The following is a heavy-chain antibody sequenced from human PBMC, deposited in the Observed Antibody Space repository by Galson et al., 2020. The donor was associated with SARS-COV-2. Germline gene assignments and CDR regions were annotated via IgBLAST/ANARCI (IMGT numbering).Heavy chain of an antibody. CDR3: ARGARDITMIVMFVTTASYSLAF. CDR1: GGSFSDYY. D-gene: IGHD3-22*01. V-gene: IGHV4-34*01. Sequence: SQASETLSLTCAIYGGSFSDYYWAWIRQSPGKGLEWIGELNPTGGISYNPSLKSRLTISKDTSKNQFSLRLRSVTAADTAMYYCARGARDITMIVMFVTTASYSLAFWGQGSLVTVS. J-gene: IGHJ4*02. CDR2: LNPTGGI.